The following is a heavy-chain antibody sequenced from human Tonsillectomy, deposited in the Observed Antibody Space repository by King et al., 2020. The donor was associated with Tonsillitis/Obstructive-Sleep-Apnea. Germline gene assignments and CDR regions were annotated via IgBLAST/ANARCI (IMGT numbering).Heavy chain of an antibody. CDR2: IYHSGST. CDR3: ARGLYGDYENAFDI. CDR1: GVSISSSNW. Sequence: VQLQESGPGLVKPSGTLSLTCAVSGVSISSSNWWSWVRQPPGKGREWIVEIYHSGSTKHNPSLKSRVTISVDKSKNQFSLKLGSVTAADTAVYYCARGLYGDYENAFDIWGQGTMVTVSS. V-gene: IGHV4-4*02. D-gene: IGHD4-17*01. J-gene: IGHJ3*02.